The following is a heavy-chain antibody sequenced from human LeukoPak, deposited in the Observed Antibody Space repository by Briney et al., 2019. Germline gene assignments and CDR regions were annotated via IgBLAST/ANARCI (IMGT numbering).Heavy chain of an antibody. D-gene: IGHD3-22*01. V-gene: IGHV1-2*02. CDR3: ARDPDDSSDSHFDY. J-gene: IGHJ4*02. CDR2: IKANSGGT. CDR1: GYIFTDYY. Sequence: ASVKVSCKASGYIFTDYYMHWVRQAPGQGLEWMGLIKANSGGTKYAQKFQGRVTMTRDTSISTAYMELSRLRSDDMAVYYCARDPDDSSDSHFDYWGQGTLVTVSS.